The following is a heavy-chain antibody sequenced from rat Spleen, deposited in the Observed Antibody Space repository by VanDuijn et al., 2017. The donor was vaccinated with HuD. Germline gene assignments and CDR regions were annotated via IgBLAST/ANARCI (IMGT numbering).Heavy chain of an antibody. CDR1: GFTFSDYY. V-gene: IGHV5-29*01. D-gene: IGHD1-9*01. CDR3: ARLGDTHYGYNPLDA. CDR2: ISYDGGNT. J-gene: IGHJ4*01. Sequence: EVQLVESDGGLVQPGRSLKLSCAASGFTFSDYYMAWVRQAPTQGLEWVATISYDGGNTYYRDSVKGRFTISRDNAKSTLYLQMNSLKSEDTATYYCARLGDTHYGYNPLDAWGQGASVTVSS.